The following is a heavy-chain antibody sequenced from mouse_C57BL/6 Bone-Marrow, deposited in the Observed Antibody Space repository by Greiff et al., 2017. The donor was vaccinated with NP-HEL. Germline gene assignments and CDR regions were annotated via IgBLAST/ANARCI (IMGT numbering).Heavy chain of an antibody. CDR3: TYYSPWFAY. V-gene: IGHV6-3*01. D-gene: IGHD2-12*01. Sequence: EVKVEESGGGLVQPGGSMKLSCVASGFTFSNYWMNWVRQSPEKGLEWVAQIRLKSDNYATHYAESVKGRFTISRDDSKSSVYLQMNNLRAEDTGIYYCTYYSPWFAYWGQGTLVTVSA. J-gene: IGHJ3*01. CDR2: IRLKSDNYAT. CDR1: GFTFSNYW.